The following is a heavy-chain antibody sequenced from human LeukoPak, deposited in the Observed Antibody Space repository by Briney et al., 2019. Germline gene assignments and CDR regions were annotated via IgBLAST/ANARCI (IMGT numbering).Heavy chain of an antibody. CDR3: AQKGGTDY. V-gene: IGHV3-48*02. CDR2: ISSTGSPI. D-gene: IGHD2-15*01. J-gene: IGHJ4*02. CDR1: GFTFSRFG. Sequence: GGSLRLSCAASGFTFSRFGMNWVRQAPRKGLEWVSYISSTGSPIYYADSVKGRFTISRDNAKNSLYLQMNSLRDDDTAVYYCAQKGGTDYWGQGTLVTVSS.